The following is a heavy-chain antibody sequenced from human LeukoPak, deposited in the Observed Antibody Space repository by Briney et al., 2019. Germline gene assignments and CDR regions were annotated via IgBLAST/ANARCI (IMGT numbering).Heavy chain of an antibody. J-gene: IGHJ4*02. CDR2: IKEDGSEK. CDR1: GFTFNTFW. V-gene: IGHV3-7*03. CDR3: ASRWVPK. Sequence: GGSLRLSCVASGFTFNTFWMSWVRQAPGKGLEWVANIKEDGSEKYFVDSVKGRFTISRDNAKNSLYLQMNSLRVEDTAVYYWASRWVPKWGQGPLVTVSS. D-gene: IGHD1-26*01.